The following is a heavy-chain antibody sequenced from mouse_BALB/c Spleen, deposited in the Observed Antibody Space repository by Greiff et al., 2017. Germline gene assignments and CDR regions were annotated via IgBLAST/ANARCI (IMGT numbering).Heavy chain of an antibody. CDR2: INPGSGGT. CDR1: GYAFTNYL. Sequence: QVHVKQSGAELVRPGTSVKVSCKASGYAFTNYLIEWVKQRPGQGLEWIGVINPGSGGTNYNEKFKGKATLTADKSSSTAYMQLSSLTSDDSAVYFCARGDYDDPLGYWGQGTSVTVSS. D-gene: IGHD2-4*01. V-gene: IGHV1-54*01. CDR3: ARGDYDDPLGY. J-gene: IGHJ4*01.